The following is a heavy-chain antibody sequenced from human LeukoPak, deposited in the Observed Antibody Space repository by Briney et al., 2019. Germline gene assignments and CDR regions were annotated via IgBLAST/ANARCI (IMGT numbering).Heavy chain of an antibody. CDR3: ARTAGDSSGYYHDF. J-gene: IGHJ4*02. D-gene: IGHD3-22*01. Sequence: GGSLRLSCAASGFIFSGYAMPWVRQAPGKGLEWAAVISSDGSNKYYADSVKGRFTISRDHSKSTLYLQMNSLRVDDTAVYYCARTAGDSSGYYHDFWGQGTLVTVSS. CDR2: ISSDGSNK. V-gene: IGHV3-30-3*01. CDR1: GFIFSGYA.